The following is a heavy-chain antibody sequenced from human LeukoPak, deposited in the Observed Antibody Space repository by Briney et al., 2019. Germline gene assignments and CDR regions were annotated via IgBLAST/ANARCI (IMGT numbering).Heavy chain of an antibody. D-gene: IGHD5-18*01. Sequence: SETLSLTCTVSGGSTSNYHWSWIRQPPGKGLEWIGYIYYSGSTNYNPSLKSRVTISVDTSKNQFTLKLSSVTAADTALYYCARVRAPEGYSYGSFDYWGQGTLVTVSS. V-gene: IGHV4-59*01. CDR1: GGSTSNYH. J-gene: IGHJ4*02. CDR3: ARVRAPEGYSYGSFDY. CDR2: IYYSGST.